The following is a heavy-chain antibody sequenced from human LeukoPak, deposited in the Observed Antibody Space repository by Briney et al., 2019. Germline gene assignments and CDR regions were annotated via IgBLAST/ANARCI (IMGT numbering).Heavy chain of an antibody. CDR3: TSEMATIAGDYYYMDV. CDR1: GFTFGDYA. Sequence: GRSLRLSCTASGFTFGDYAMSWVRQAPGKGLEWVGFIRSKAYGGTTEYAASVKGRFTISRDDSKSIAYLQMNSLKTEDTAVYYCTSEMATIAGDYYYMDVWGKGTTVTISS. CDR2: IRSKAYGGTT. J-gene: IGHJ6*03. V-gene: IGHV3-49*04. D-gene: IGHD5-24*01.